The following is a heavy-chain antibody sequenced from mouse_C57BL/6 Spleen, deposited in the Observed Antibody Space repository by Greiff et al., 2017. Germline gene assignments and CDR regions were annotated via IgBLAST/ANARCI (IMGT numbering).Heavy chain of an antibody. D-gene: IGHD6-1*01. CDR3: ARGGNPRFAY. V-gene: IGHV5-4*03. CDR1: GFTFSSYA. Sequence: KLVESGGGLVKPGGSLKLSCAASGFTFSSYAMSWVRQTPEKRLEWVATLSDGGSYTYYPDNVKGRFTISRDNAKNNQYLQMSHLKSEDTAMYYCARGGNPRFAYWGQGTLVTVSA. J-gene: IGHJ3*01. CDR2: LSDGGSYT.